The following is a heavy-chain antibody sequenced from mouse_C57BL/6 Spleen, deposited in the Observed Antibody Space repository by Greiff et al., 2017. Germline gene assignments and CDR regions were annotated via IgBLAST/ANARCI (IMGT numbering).Heavy chain of an antibody. J-gene: IGHJ2*01. CDR1: GFTFSSYA. CDR2: ISDGGSYT. Sequence: EVKLVESGGGLVKPGGSLKLSCAASGFTFSSYAMSWVRQTPEKRLAWVATISDGGSYTYYPDNVKGRFTISRDNAKNNLYLQMSHLKSEDTAMYYCARDYYGYEGENYFDYWGQGTTLTVSS. D-gene: IGHD2-2*01. V-gene: IGHV5-4*01. CDR3: ARDYYGYEGENYFDY.